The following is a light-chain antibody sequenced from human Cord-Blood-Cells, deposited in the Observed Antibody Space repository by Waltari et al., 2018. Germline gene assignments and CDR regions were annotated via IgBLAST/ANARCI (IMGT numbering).Light chain of an antibody. V-gene: IGLV3-1*01. CDR3: QSWDSSTVV. J-gene: IGLJ2*01. CDR2: QDS. Sequence: SYELTQPPSVSVSPGQTASITCSGDKLGDKYACWYQQKPGQSPVLVIYQDSKRHSGIPERFPGSNSGNTATLTISGTQAMDEADYYCQSWDSSTVVFGGGTKLTVL. CDR1: KLGDKY.